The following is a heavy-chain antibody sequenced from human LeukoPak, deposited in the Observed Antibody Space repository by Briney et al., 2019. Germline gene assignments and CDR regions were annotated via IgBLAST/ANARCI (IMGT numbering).Heavy chain of an antibody. CDR3: ARHRDGGTYPLDS. Sequence: PSETLSLTCIVSGGSISSYYWSWIRQPPGKGLEWIGYIHYSGSTKYTPSLKSRVTISVDSSKSQFSLNLRSVTAADTAFYYCARHRDGGTYPLDSWGQGTLVTVSS. V-gene: IGHV4-59*08. J-gene: IGHJ4*02. CDR2: IHYSGST. D-gene: IGHD1-26*01. CDR1: GGSISSYY.